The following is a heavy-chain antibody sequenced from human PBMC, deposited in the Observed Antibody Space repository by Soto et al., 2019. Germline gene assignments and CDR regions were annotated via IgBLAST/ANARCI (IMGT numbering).Heavy chain of an antibody. Sequence: SVKVSCKASGGTFRSYSISWVRQAPGQGLEWMGGVIPIFDITNYAQKFQGRVTITADESTSTAYMELSSLGSDDTAVYYCARPDEGGYSSNHHYYYALDVWGQGTTVTVSS. V-gene: IGHV1-69*13. D-gene: IGHD3-22*01. CDR1: GGTFRSYS. CDR3: ARPDEGGYSSNHHYYYALDV. J-gene: IGHJ6*02. CDR2: VIPIFDIT.